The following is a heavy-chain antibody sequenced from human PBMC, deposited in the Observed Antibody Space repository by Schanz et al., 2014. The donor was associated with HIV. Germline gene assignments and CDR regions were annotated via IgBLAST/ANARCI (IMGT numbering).Heavy chain of an antibody. CDR1: GFRFSSHA. CDR3: ANEEVPNDY. Sequence: ESGGGLVQPGESLRLSCAVSGFRFSSHAMTWARQAPGKGLEGVSGISISGETTYYADSVKGRFTISRDNSKNTLYLQMNSLRVEDTAVYYCANEEVPNDYWGQGTLVTVSS. CDR2: ISISGETT. V-gene: IGHV3-23*01. J-gene: IGHJ4*02.